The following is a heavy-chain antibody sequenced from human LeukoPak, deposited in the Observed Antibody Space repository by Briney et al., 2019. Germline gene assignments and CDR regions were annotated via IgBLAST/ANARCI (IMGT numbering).Heavy chain of an antibody. D-gene: IGHD5-24*01. J-gene: IGHJ5*02. CDR1: GGSISSGGYY. V-gene: IGHV4-61*02. Sequence: SQTLSLTCTVSGGSISSGGYYWRWIRQPAGKGLEWIGRVYYTGSTNYNPSLRSRVTISLDTSKNQFSLKLSSVTAADTAVYYCARAARNGYNFEGRFDPWGQGTLVTVSS. CDR3: ARAARNGYNFEGRFDP. CDR2: VYYTGST.